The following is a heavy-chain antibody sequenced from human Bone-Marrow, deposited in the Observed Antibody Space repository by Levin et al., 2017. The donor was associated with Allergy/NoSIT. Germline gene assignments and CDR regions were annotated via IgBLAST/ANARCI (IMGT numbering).Heavy chain of an antibody. V-gene: IGHV3-23*01. CDR1: GFTFSNYA. J-gene: IGHJ6*02. CDR2: ISGSDGRT. CDR3: AKILVPSIDYDGDGMDL. D-gene: IGHD4-23*01. Sequence: GGSLRLSCAASGFTFSNYAMVWVRQAPGKGLESISSISGSDGRTYYADSVKGRFTISRDNSKNTLYLQMNSLGAADTAVYFCAKILVPSIDYDGDGMDLWGQGTTVTVSS.